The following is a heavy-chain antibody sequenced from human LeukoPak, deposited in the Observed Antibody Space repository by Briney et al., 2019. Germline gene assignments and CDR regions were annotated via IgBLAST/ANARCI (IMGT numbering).Heavy chain of an antibody. CDR2: INHSGST. J-gene: IGHJ4*02. Sequence: SETLSLTCAVYGGSFSGYYWSWIRQPPGKGLEWIGEINHSGSTNYNPSLKSRVTISVDTSKNQFSLKLSSVTAADTAVYYCARQWNNDYWGQGTLVTVSS. CDR1: GGSFSGYY. CDR3: ARQWNNDY. D-gene: IGHD6-19*01. V-gene: IGHV4-34*01.